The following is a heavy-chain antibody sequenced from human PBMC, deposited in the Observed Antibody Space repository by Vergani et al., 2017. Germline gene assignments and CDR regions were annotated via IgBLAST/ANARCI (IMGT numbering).Heavy chain of an antibody. CDR1: GGSISSGGYY. D-gene: IGHD5-12*01. CDR2: IYYSGNT. V-gene: IGHV4-31*03. CDR3: AREWNGGYVDYYYYMDG. J-gene: IGHJ6*03. Sequence: QVQLQESGPGLVKPSQTLSLTCTVSGGSISSGGYYWSWIRQHPGKGLEWIGYIYYSGNTYYNPSLKSRLTISVDTSKNQFSLKLSSVTAADTAVYYCAREWNGGYVDYYYYMDGGGKGTTVTVSS.